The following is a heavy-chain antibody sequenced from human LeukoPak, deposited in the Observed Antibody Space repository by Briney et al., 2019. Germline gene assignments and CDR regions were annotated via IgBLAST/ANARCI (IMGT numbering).Heavy chain of an antibody. Sequence: GASVKVSCRASGYTFTSYGITWVRQAPGQGLEWMGWISAYNGNTNYAQKLQGRVTMTTDTSTSTAYMELRSLRSDDTAVYYCARGPEGFHFLPRVDPWGQGTLVTVSS. CDR2: ISAYNGNT. J-gene: IGHJ5*02. V-gene: IGHV1-18*04. CDR3: ARGPEGFHFLPRVDP. D-gene: IGHD2/OR15-2a*01. CDR1: GYTFTSYG.